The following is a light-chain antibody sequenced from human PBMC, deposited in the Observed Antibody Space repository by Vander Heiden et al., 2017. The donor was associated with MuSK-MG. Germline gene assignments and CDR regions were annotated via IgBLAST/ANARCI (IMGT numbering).Light chain of an antibody. V-gene: IGLV3-1*01. CDR2: QDS. CDR1: ELGDKY. J-gene: IGLJ2*01. CDR3: QAWDSSTYVV. Sequence: SYELTQPPSVPVSPGQTASITCSGDELGDKYACWYQQKPGQSPVLVIYQDSKRPSGIPERFSGSNSGNTATLTISGTQAMDEADYYCQAWDSSTYVVFGGGTKLTVL.